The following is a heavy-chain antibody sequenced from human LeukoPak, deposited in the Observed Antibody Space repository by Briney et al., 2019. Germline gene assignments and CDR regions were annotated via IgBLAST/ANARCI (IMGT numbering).Heavy chain of an antibody. V-gene: IGHV3-74*01. CDR2: IDRYGGSI. D-gene: IGHD1-26*01. CDR1: AFTFSSYW. CDR3: ARDASGSPGGL. J-gene: IGHJ4*02. Sequence: PGGSLRLSCAASAFTFSSYWMHWVRQAPGKGLVWVSRIDRYGGSISYADSVKGRFTISRDNAKNTLYLQVSSLRADDTAVYYCARDASGSPGGLWGQGTLASVSS.